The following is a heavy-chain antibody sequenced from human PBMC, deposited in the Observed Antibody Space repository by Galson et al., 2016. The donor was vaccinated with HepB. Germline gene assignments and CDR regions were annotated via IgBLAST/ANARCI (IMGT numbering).Heavy chain of an antibody. V-gene: IGHV3-53*01. Sequence: AASGFTVSSTFMTWVRQAPGKGLEWVSVIYSGDSTNYADSVKGRFTISRDNSKNTRYLQMNSLRVEDTAVYYCARGKAVTGSDPLDPWGQGTLVTVAS. J-gene: IGHJ5*02. CDR3: ARGKAVTGSDPLDP. D-gene: IGHD6-19*01. CDR2: IYSGDST. CDR1: GFTVSSTF.